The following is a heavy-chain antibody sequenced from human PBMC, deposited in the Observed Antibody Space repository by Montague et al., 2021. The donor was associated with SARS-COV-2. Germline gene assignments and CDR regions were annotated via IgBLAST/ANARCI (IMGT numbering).Heavy chain of an antibody. CDR3: ARVGRQQLVRLYGMDV. CDR1: GGSFSGYY. CDR2: INHSGST. Sequence: SETLSLTCAVYGGSFSGYYWSWIRQPPGKGLEWIGEINHSGSTNYNPSLKSRVTISVDTSKNQFSLKLSSVTAADTAVYYCARVGRQQLVRLYGMDVWGQGTTVTVSS. J-gene: IGHJ6*02. V-gene: IGHV4-34*01. D-gene: IGHD6-13*01.